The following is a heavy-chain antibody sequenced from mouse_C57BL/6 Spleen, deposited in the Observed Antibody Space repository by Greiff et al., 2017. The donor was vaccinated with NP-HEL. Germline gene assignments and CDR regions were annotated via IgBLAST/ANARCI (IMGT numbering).Heavy chain of an antibody. J-gene: IGHJ2*01. D-gene: IGHD2-3*01. CDR3: ARGYDGYYGY. CDR1: GYTFTSYW. Sequence: VQLQQPGAELVMPGASVKLSCKASGYTFTSYWMHWVKQRPGQGLEWIGEIDPSDSYTNYNQKFKGKSTLTVDKSSSTAYMQLSSLTSEDSAVYYCARGYDGYYGYWGQGTTLTVSS. CDR2: IDPSDSYT. V-gene: IGHV1-69*01.